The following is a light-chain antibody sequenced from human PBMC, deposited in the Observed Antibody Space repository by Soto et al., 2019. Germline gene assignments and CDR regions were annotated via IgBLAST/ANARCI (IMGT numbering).Light chain of an antibody. V-gene: IGLV2-14*01. Sequence: QSALTQPASVSGSPGQSITISCTGSSSDVRGYNYVSWFQQHPGKAPKLMIYDVSNRPSRISDRFSGSKSGNTASLTISGLQAEDEADYYCSSYTTGSTVVVFGGGTQLTVL. J-gene: IGLJ3*02. CDR3: SSYTTGSTVVV. CDR2: DVS. CDR1: SSDVRGYNY.